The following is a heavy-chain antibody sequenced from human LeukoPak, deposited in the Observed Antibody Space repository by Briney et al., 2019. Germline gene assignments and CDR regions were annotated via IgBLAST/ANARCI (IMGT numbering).Heavy chain of an antibody. J-gene: IGHJ4*02. V-gene: IGHV3-23*01. CDR1: GFMFSNTA. CDR3: APHCSSASCPDY. CDR2: ISGSGRST. Sequence: GGSLRLSCAASGFMFSNTAMSWVRQPPGKGLEWVSGISGSGRSTYYADSVKGRFTISRDNARNSLYLQMNSLRTEDTSVYDCAPHCSSASCPDYWGQGTLVTVSS. D-gene: IGHD2-2*01.